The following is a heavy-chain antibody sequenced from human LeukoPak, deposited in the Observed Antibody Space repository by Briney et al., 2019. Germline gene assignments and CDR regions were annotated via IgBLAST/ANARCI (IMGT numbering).Heavy chain of an antibody. V-gene: IGHV4-34*01. CDR3: ARPYDSSGYHPSDAFDI. Sequence: SETLSLTCAVCGGSFSGYYWSWIRQPPGKGLEWIGEINHSGSTNYNPSLKSRVTISVDTSKNQFSLKLSSVTAADTAVYYCARPYDSSGYHPSDAFDIWGQGTMVTVSS. J-gene: IGHJ3*02. CDR2: INHSGST. CDR1: GGSFSGYY. D-gene: IGHD3-22*01.